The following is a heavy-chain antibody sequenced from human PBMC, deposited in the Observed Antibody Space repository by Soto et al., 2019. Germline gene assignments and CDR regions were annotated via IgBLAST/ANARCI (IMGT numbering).Heavy chain of an antibody. D-gene: IGHD3-10*01. CDR2: IYSGGYT. V-gene: IGHV3-53*01. CDR3: RPGRGGGGY. Sequence: EVQLVESGGGLIQPGGSLRLSCAVSGFTVSNNYMSWVRQAPGKGLEGVSVIYSGGYTAYGDSVKGRFTIPRDNSKNTAYLQMNGLRADDRAVFYFRPGRGGGGYWGQGTLVTVSS. J-gene: IGHJ4*02. CDR1: GFTVSNNY.